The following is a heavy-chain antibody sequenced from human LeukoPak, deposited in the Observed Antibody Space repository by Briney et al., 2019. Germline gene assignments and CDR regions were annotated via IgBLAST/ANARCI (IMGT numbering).Heavy chain of an antibody. CDR1: GFTFSSYW. CDR2: IKQDGSEK. Sequence: PGGSLRLSCAASGFTFSSYWMSWVRQAPGKGLEWVANIKQDGSEKYYVDSVKGRFTISRDNAKNSLYLQMNSLRAEDTAVYYCARTQWELFGDAFDIWGQGTMVTVSS. J-gene: IGHJ3*02. V-gene: IGHV3-7*01. CDR3: ARTQWELFGDAFDI. D-gene: IGHD1-26*01.